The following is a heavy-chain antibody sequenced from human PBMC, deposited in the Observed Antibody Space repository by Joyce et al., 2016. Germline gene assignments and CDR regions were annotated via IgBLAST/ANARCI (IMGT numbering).Heavy chain of an antibody. J-gene: IGHJ3*01. CDR1: GFIFSDYY. CDR3: ARPSFNWNLLDL. V-gene: IGHV3-72*01. D-gene: IGHD1-7*01. CDR2: IRNKANDYTT. Sequence: EVQLVESGGGLVRPGGSLRLSCAASGFIFSDYYMDWVRQAPGKGLEWVGRIRNKANDYTTEYAASVKGRFTISRDDSKNLLFLQMSSLKSEDAAIYYCARPSFNWNLLDLWGQGTQVTISS.